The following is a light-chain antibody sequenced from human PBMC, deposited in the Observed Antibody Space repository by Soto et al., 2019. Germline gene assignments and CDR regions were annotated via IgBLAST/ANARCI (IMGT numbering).Light chain of an antibody. J-gene: IGLJ1*01. CDR2: DAN. CDR1: SSDVGSYDY. CDR3: CAYSTSGTHV. Sequence: QSALTQPASVSGSPGQSITFFCTGTSSDVGSYDYVSWHRQHPGKAPKLIIYDANNRPSGVPSRFSGSKSGNTASLIISGLQTEDEADYYCCAYSTSGTHVFGTGTKVTVL. V-gene: IGLV2-14*03.